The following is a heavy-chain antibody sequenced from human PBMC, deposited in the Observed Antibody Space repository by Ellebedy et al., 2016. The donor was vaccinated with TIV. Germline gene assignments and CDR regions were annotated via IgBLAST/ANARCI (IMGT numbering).Heavy chain of an antibody. Sequence: MPSETLSLTCAVSGGSLRGFYWAWIRQPPGKGLEWVGEINDSGDANYNPSLKSRVTILVDPSKNQFSLNLQSVTAADTAVYFCARGPAYYDVMTTSLYYYFDMDLWGKGTTVTVSS. D-gene: IGHD3-9*01. V-gene: IGHV4-34*01. CDR2: INDSGDA. CDR3: ARGPAYYDVMTTSLYYYFDMDL. CDR1: GGSLRGFY. J-gene: IGHJ6*03.